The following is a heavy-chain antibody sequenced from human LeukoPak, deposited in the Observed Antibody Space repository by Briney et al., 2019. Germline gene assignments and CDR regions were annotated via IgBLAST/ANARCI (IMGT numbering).Heavy chain of an antibody. CDR1: GGSISSYY. V-gene: IGHV4-4*07. Sequence: SETLSLTCTVSGGSISSYYGSWIRQPAGKGLERIGRIYTSGSTNYNPSLKSRVTMSVDTSKNQFSLKLSSVTAADTAVYYCARGGYYYGSGDLGMFDPWGQGTLVTVSS. CDR2: IYTSGST. J-gene: IGHJ5*02. D-gene: IGHD3-10*01. CDR3: ARGGYYYGSGDLGMFDP.